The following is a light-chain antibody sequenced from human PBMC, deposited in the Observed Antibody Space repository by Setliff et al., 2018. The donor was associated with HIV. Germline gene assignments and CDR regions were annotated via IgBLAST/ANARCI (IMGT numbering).Light chain of an antibody. CDR3: SSYTSSSTLYV. Sequence: QSALTQPASVPGSPGQSITISCTGTSSDVGGYNYVSWYQQHPGKAPKLMIYEVSNRPSGVSNRFSGSKSGNTASLTISGLRAEDEADYYCSSYTSSSTLYVFGTGTKVTVL. CDR2: EVS. J-gene: IGLJ1*01. V-gene: IGLV2-14*01. CDR1: SSDVGGYNY.